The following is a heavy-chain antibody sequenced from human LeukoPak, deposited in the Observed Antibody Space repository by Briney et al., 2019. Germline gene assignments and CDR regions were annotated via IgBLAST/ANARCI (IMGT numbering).Heavy chain of an antibody. CDR1: GFTFSSYE. J-gene: IGHJ6*04. CDR2: ISSSGSTI. CDR3: AELGITMIGGV. Sequence: GGSLRLSCAATGFTFSSYEMNWVRQAPGKGLEWVSYISSSGSTIYYADSVKGRFTISRDNANNSLYLQMNSLRAEDTAVYYCAELGITMIGGVWGKGTTVTISS. V-gene: IGHV3-48*03. D-gene: IGHD3-10*02.